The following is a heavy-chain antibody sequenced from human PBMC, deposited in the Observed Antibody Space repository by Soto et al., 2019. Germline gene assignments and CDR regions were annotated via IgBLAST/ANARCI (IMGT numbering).Heavy chain of an antibody. J-gene: IGHJ5*02. CDR3: ARGLLYCSSTSCYGSFDP. CDR1: GYTFTSYD. D-gene: IGHD2-2*01. CDR2: MNPNSGNT. V-gene: IGHV1-8*01. Sequence: QVQLVQSGAEVKKPGASVKVSCKASGYTFTSYDINWVRQATGQGLEWMGWMNPNSGNTGYAQKFQGRVTMTRNTSISTAYMELSSLRSEDTAVYYCARGLLYCSSTSCYGSFDPWGQGTLVTVSS.